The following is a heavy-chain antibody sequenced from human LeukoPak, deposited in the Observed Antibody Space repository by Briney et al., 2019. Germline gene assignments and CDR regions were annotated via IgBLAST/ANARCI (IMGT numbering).Heavy chain of an antibody. J-gene: IGHJ5*02. V-gene: IGHV1-18*01. D-gene: IGHD6-19*01. CDR1: GYTLTELS. CDR3: ARSISGWYEGRWFDP. Sequence: GASVKVSCKVSGYTLTELSMHWVRQAPGQGLEWMGWISAYNGNTNYAQKLQGRVTMTTDTSTSTAYMELRSLRSDDTAVYYCARSISGWYEGRWFDPWGQGTLVTVSS. CDR2: ISAYNGNT.